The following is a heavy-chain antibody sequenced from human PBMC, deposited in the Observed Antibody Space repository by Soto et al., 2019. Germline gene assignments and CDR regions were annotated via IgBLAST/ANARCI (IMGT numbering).Heavy chain of an antibody. CDR2: ISSTGGRT. D-gene: IGHD6-19*01. CDR3: AKRGSGWSFDY. J-gene: IGHJ4*02. CDR1: GFTLSGSA. Sequence: GGSLKLSCAASGFTLSGSAMSWVRKAPEKGLEWVSAISSTGGRTDYADSVKGRFTISRDNSKSTLYLQMNSLRADDTAVYYCAKRGSGWSFDYWGQGTLVTVSS. V-gene: IGHV3-23*01.